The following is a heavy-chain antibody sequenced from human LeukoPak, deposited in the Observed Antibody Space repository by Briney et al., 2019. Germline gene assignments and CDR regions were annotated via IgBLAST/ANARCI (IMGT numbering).Heavy chain of an antibody. CDR1: GFTSSSYA. Sequence: PGGSLRLSSAASGFTSSSYAMSWVRQAPGKGLEWVSAISGSGGSTYYADSVKGRFTISRDNSKNTLYLQMNSLRAEDTAVYYCAKDRHGSGSYQDFDYWGQGTLVTVSS. CDR2: ISGSGGST. V-gene: IGHV3-23*01. D-gene: IGHD3-10*01. CDR3: AKDRHGSGSYQDFDY. J-gene: IGHJ4*02.